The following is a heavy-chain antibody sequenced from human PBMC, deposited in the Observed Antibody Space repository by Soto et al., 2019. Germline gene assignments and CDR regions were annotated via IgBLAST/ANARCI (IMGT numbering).Heavy chain of an antibody. J-gene: IGHJ4*02. V-gene: IGHV3-53*04. D-gene: IGHD2-2*01. CDR2: IYSGGST. Sequence: GGSLRLSCAAAGCTVISNDMSWVRQAPGKGLEWVSVIYSGGSTYYADSVKGRFTISRHNSKNTLYLQMNSLRAEDSAVYYCAREGSTSSYWGQGTLVTVSS. CDR3: AREGSTSSY. CDR1: GCTVISND.